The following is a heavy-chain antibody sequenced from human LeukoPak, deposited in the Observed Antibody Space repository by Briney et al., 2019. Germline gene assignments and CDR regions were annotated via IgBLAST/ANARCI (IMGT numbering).Heavy chain of an antibody. J-gene: IGHJ4*02. V-gene: IGHV1-2*02. CDR3: ASIDWVWGSYRTGGLDY. CDR1: GYTFTGYY. Sequence: ASVKVSCKASGYTFTGYYMHWVRQAPGQGLEWMGWINPNSGGTNYAQKFQGRVTMTRDTSISTAYMELSRLRSYDTAVYYCASIDWVWGSYRTGGLDYWGQGTLVTVSS. D-gene: IGHD3-16*02. CDR2: INPNSGGT.